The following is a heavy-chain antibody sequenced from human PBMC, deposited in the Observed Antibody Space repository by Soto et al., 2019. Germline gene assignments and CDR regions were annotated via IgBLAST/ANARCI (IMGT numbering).Heavy chain of an antibody. J-gene: IGHJ4*02. D-gene: IGHD6-19*01. Sequence: PGGSLRLSCAASGFTFSKYALTWVRQSPGKGLEWVSAINSYEHGPYYIDSVRGRFTISRDNSRDTLFLQMNSLTADDTAVYYCAKATTNGGWFNPFDSWGQGALVTVSS. CDR3: AKATTNGGWFNPFDS. V-gene: IGHV3-23*01. CDR1: GFTFSKYA. CDR2: INSYEHGP.